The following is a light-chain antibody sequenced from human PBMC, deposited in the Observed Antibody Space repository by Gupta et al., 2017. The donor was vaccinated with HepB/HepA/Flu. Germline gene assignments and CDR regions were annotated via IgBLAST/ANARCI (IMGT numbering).Light chain of an antibody. CDR1: SSDVGSYNL. CDR3: CSYAGSSTYV. V-gene: IGLV2-23*02. Sequence: QSALTPPASVSGSPGQSITISCTGTSSDVGSYNLVSWYQQHPGKAPKIMIYEVSKRPSGVSNRFSGSKSGNTASLTISGLQAEDEADYYCCSYAGSSTYVFGTGTKVTVL. CDR2: EVS. J-gene: IGLJ1*01.